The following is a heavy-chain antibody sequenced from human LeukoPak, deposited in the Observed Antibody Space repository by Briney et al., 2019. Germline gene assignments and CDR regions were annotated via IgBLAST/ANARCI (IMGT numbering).Heavy chain of an antibody. J-gene: IGHJ6*02. CDR2: MNPNSGNT. CDR1: GYTFTSYD. CDR3: ARVPYYDFWSGYYLTSPNYYYYYGMDV. V-gene: IGHV1-8*01. Sequence: ASVKVSCKASGYTFTSYDTNWVRQATGQGLEWMGWMNPNSGNTGYAQKFQGRVTMTRNTSISTAYMELSSLRSEDTAVYYCARVPYYDFWSGYYLTSPNYYYYYGMDVWGQGTTVTVSS. D-gene: IGHD3-3*01.